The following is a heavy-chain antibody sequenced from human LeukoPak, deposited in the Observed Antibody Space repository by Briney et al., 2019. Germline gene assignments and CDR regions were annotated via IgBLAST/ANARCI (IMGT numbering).Heavy chain of an antibody. CDR2: IYYSGST. J-gene: IGHJ5*02. D-gene: IGHD2-2*01. CDR1: GGSISSDNYY. V-gene: IGHV4-39*07. CDR3: ARDFYYSSSSWFDCFDP. Sequence: SETLSLTCTVSGGSISSDNYYWGWIRQPPGKGLEFIGSIYYSGSTYYNPSLKSRVTISVDTSKNQFSLKLSSVTAADTAVYYCARDFYYSSSSWFDCFDPWGQGTLVTVSS.